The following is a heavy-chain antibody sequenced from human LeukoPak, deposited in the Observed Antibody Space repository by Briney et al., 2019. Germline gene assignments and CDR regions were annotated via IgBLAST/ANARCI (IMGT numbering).Heavy chain of an antibody. CDR3: ARACWEKHYYYYYMDV. V-gene: IGHV3-48*01. D-gene: IGHD1-26*01. CDR1: GFTFSSYS. CDR2: ISSSSSTI. J-gene: IGHJ6*03. Sequence: PGGSLRLSCAASGFTFSSYSMNWVRQAPGKGLEWVSYISSSSSTIYYADSVKGRFTISRDNAKNSLYLQMNSLRAEDTAVYYCARACWEKHYYYYYMDVWGKGTTVTVSS.